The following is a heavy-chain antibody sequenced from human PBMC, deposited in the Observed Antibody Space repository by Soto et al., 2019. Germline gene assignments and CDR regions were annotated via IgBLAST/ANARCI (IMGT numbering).Heavy chain of an antibody. J-gene: IGHJ6*02. CDR3: ARASPPSPTTNYYHYGMDV. Sequence: GASVKVSCKASGGTFSGYAISWVRQAPGQGLEWMGGIIPIFGTANYAQKFQGRVTITADESTSTAYMELSSLRSEDTAVYYCARASPPSPTTNYYHYGMDVWGQRTTVTVSS. CDR1: GGTFSGYA. D-gene: IGHD1-26*01. CDR2: IIPIFGTA. V-gene: IGHV1-69*13.